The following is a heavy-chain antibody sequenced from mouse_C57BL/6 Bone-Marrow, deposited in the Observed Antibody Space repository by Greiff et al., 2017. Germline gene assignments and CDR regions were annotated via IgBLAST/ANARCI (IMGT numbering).Heavy chain of an antibody. J-gene: IGHJ2*01. CDR2: IDPENGDT. D-gene: IGHD2-2*01. V-gene: IGHV14-4*01. CDR3: TSWLRRGRFDY. Sequence: EVQRVESGAELVRPGASVKLSCTASGFNIKDDYMHWVKQRPEQGLEWIGWIDPENGDTEYASKFQGKATITADTSSNTAYLQLSSLTSEDTAVYYCTSWLRRGRFDYWGQGTTLTVSS. CDR1: GFNIKDDY.